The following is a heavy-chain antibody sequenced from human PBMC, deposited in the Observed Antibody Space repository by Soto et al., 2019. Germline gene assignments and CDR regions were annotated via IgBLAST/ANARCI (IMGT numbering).Heavy chain of an antibody. V-gene: IGHV1-3*01. CDR3: ASVLSGWYWLDY. J-gene: IGHJ4*02. Sequence: QVQLVQSGAEVMKPGASVKVSCKASGYTFTSYAMHWVRQATGQRLEWMGWINAGNGNTKYSQKFQGRVTITRATTGNTATLELSSLRSEDTAVYYCASVLSGWYWLDYRGKGTLVTVSS. CDR2: INAGNGNT. D-gene: IGHD6-19*01. CDR1: GYTFTSYA.